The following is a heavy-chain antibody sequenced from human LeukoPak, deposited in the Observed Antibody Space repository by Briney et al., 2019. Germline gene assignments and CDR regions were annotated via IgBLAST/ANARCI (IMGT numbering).Heavy chain of an antibody. Sequence: GGSLRLSCAASGFTFGDYAMTWVRRAPGKGLEWVGFIRGAIYGGTTEYAASVKGRFTISGDDSKTIVHLQMNSLKTEDTAVYYCSRAVSGYFGLYYFDSWGQGTLVTVSS. V-gene: IGHV3-49*04. J-gene: IGHJ4*02. CDR2: IRGAIYGGTT. CDR3: SRAVSGYFGLYYFDS. CDR1: GFTFGDYA. D-gene: IGHD3-10*01.